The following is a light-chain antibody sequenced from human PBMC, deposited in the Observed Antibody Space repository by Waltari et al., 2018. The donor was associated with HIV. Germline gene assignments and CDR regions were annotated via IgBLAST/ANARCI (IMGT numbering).Light chain of an antibody. CDR3: QQYGSSPGT. V-gene: IGKV3-20*01. CDR2: GAS. CDR1: QRISSNY. J-gene: IGKJ4*01. Sequence: EIVLTQSPGTLSLSPGERATLSCRAIQRISSNYLAWYQQKPGQAPRLLMYGASTRATGIPDRFSGSGSGTDFTLTISRPEPEDVAVYYCQQYGSSPGTFGGGTKIQIK.